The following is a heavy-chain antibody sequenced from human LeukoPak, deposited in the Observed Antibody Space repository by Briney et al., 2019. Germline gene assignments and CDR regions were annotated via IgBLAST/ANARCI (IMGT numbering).Heavy chain of an antibody. CDR3: AKRYGNSGRFYYYYTDV. D-gene: IGHD3-10*01. J-gene: IGHJ6*03. CDR1: GFTFSSYA. CDR2: ISGSGGST. Sequence: GGSLRLSCAASGFTFSSYAMSWVRQAPGKGLEWVSAISGSGGSTYYADSVKGRFTISRDNSKNTLYLQMNSLRAEDTAVYYCAKRYGNSGRFYYYYTDVWGKGTTVTVSS. V-gene: IGHV3-23*01.